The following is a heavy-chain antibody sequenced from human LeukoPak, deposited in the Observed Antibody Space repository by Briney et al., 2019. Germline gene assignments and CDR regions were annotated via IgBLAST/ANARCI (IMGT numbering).Heavy chain of an antibody. V-gene: IGHV4-59*01. J-gene: IGHJ4*02. D-gene: IGHD6-13*01. CDR2: ISYSEST. CDR3: ARDGGSSSWYYYDY. Sequence: SETLSLTCTVSGGSISSYYWSWIRQPPGKGLEWIGYISYSESTNYNPSLKSRVTISIDTSKHQFSLKLSSVTAADTAVYYCARDGGSSSWYYYDYWGQGTLVTVSS. CDR1: GGSISSYY.